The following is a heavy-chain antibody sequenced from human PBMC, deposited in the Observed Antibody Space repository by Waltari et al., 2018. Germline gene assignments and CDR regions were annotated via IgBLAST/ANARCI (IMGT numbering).Heavy chain of an antibody. CDR1: GDSFSNYA. V-gene: IGHV1-69*01. Sequence: QVQVVQSGAEVKMPGSSVRVSCKVSGDSFSNYALSWVRQAPGKGLEWVGGIIPRFQTANYGQRFQARVFISADDSTDTAYMELSSLRSEDTAVYYCARGTKFGDYGDFDYWGQGTLVTVSA. CDR2: IIPRFQTA. J-gene: IGHJ4*02. D-gene: IGHD4-17*01. CDR3: ARGTKFGDYGDFDY.